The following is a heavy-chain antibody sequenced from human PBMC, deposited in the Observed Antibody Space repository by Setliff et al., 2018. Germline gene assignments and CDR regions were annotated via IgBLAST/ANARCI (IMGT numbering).Heavy chain of an antibody. CDR3: ARGYCNSVGCFFAGWFDP. D-gene: IGHD2-2*01. CDR2: IYYTGTA. V-gene: IGHV4-39*01. Sequence: PSETLSLTCTVSGDSISSTSYQWGWVRQPPGKGLEWIGSIYYTGTAYYNPSLKSRVTISVDTSKNQFSLKLSSVTAADTAVYYCARGYCNSVGCFFAGWFDPWGQGTLVTVSS. J-gene: IGHJ5*02. CDR1: GDSISSTSYQ.